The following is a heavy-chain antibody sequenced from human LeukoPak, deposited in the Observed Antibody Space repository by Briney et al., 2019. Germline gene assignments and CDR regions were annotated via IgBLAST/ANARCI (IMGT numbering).Heavy chain of an antibody. CDR2: IIPILGIA. D-gene: IGHD3-22*01. CDR3: ARDGTGGGYYYYFDY. Sequence: SVKVSCKAPGGTFSSYTISWVRQAPGQGLEWMGRIIPILGIANYAQKFQGRVTITADKSTSTAYMELSSLRSEDTAVYYCARDGTGGGYYYYFDYWGQGTLVTVSS. V-gene: IGHV1-69*04. CDR1: GGTFSSYT. J-gene: IGHJ4*02.